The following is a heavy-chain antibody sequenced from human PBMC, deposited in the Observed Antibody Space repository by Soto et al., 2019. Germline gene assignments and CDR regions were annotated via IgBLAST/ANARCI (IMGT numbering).Heavy chain of an antibody. CDR1: GYTFSAYS. Sequence: QVQLVQSGAEVKKPGASVKVSCKASGYTFSAYSINWVRQAPGQGLEWMGWINPASGSTNYAQNFQGRVTMTRDTSITTVYMELSSLKSDDTAVYYCVREGYQTISSGPGDWFDPWGQGTLVTVSS. CDR3: VREGYQTISSGPGDWFDP. J-gene: IGHJ5*02. V-gene: IGHV1-2*02. D-gene: IGHD2-8*02. CDR2: INPASGST.